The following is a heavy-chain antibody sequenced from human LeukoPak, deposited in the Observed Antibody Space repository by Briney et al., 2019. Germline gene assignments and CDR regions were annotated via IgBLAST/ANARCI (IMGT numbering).Heavy chain of an antibody. Sequence: SQTLSLTCAISGDSVSSNSAAWNWIRQSPSRGLEWLGRTYYRSKGYNDYAVSVKSRITINPDTSKNQFSLQLNSVTPEDTAVYYCARESRGGSSGWTINYYYYYMDVWGKGTTVTVSS. V-gene: IGHV6-1*01. J-gene: IGHJ6*03. CDR1: GDSVSSNSAA. D-gene: IGHD6-19*01. CDR3: ARESRGGSSGWTINYYYYYMDV. CDR2: TYYRSKGYN.